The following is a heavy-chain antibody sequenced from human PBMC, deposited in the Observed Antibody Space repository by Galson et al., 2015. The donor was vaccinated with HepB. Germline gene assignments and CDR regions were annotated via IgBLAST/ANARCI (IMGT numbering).Heavy chain of an antibody. D-gene: IGHD2-15*01. Sequence: QSGAEVKKPGESLKISCKGSGYSFTSYWIGWVRQMPGKGLEWMGIIYPGDSDTRYSPSFQGQVTISADKSISTAYLQWSSLKASDTAIYYCARHRVGYCSGGSCHDFDYWGQGTLVTVSS. CDR2: IYPGDSDT. V-gene: IGHV5-51*01. CDR1: GYSFTSYW. CDR3: ARHRVGYCSGGSCHDFDY. J-gene: IGHJ4*02.